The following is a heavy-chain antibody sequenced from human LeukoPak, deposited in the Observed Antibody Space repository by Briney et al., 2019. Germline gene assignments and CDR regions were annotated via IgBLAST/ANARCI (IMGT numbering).Heavy chain of an antibody. J-gene: IGHJ4*02. Sequence: ASVKVSCKASGYTFTSYYMHWVRQAPGQGLEWMGIINPSGGSTSYAQKFQGRVTMTRDTSTSTVYMELSSLRSEDMAVYYCARGGRGLWDYGSGIRRRFDYWGQGALVTVSS. D-gene: IGHD3-10*01. CDR1: GYTFTSYY. V-gene: IGHV1-46*01. CDR3: ARGGRGLWDYGSGIRRRFDY. CDR2: INPSGGST.